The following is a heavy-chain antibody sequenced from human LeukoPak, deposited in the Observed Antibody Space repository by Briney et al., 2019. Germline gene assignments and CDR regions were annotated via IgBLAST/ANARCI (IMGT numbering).Heavy chain of an antibody. CDR2: INAGNGNT. V-gene: IGHV1-3*01. Sequence: ASVKVSCKASGHTFTSYAMHWVRQAPGQRLEWMGWINAGNGNTKYSQKFQGRVTITRDTSASTAYMELSSLRSEDTAVYYCARVSSLGRFDPWGQGTLVTVSS. CDR3: ARVSSLGRFDP. D-gene: IGHD6-6*01. J-gene: IGHJ5*02. CDR1: GHTFTSYA.